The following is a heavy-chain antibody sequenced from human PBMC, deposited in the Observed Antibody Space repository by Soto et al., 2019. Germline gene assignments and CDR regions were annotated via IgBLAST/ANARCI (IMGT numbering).Heavy chain of an antibody. CDR2: FRSSGDDGTT. Sequence: LRLSCAASGFTFSSYSMSWVRQAPGKGLEWVSGFRSSGDDGTTYYADSVKGRFTISRDNAKNSLYLQMNSLRAEDTAVYYCARESEDLTSNFDYWGQGTLVTVSS. V-gene: IGHV3-23*01. CDR1: GFTFSSYS. J-gene: IGHJ4*02. CDR3: ARESEDLTSNFDY.